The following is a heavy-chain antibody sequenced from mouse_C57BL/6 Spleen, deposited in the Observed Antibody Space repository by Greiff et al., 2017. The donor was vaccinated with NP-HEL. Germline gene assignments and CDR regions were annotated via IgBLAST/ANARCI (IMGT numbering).Heavy chain of an antibody. J-gene: IGHJ4*01. CDR3: ARIPVTTDYAMDY. CDR1: GYTFTDYN. D-gene: IGHD1-1*01. Sequence: VQLQQSGPELVKPGASVKIPCKASGYTFTDYNMDWVKQSHGKSLEWIGDINPNNGGTIYNQKFKGKATLTVDKSSSTAYMELRSLTSEDTAVYYCARIPVTTDYAMDYWGQGTSVTVSS. V-gene: IGHV1-18*01. CDR2: INPNNGGT.